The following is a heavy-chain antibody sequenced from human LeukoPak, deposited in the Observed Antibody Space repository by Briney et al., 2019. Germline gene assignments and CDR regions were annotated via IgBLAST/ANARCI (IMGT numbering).Heavy chain of an antibody. V-gene: IGHV1-24*01. CDR3: ATGVAIQLWYHFDY. J-gene: IGHJ4*02. D-gene: IGHD5-18*01. CDR2: FDPEDGET. Sequence: ASVKVSCKVSGYTLTELSMHWVRPAPGKGLEWMGGFDPEDGETIYAQKFQGRVTMTEDTSTDTAYMELSSLRSEDTGVYYCATGVAIQLWYHFDYWGQGTLVTVSS. CDR1: GYTLTELS.